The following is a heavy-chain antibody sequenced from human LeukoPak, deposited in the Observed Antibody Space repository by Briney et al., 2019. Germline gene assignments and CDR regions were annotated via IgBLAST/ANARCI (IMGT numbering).Heavy chain of an antibody. CDR3: ARAHYGSGSYYPIARFDP. J-gene: IGHJ5*02. Sequence: NPSETLSLTCTASGGSISSGDYYWSWIRQPPGKGLEWIGYIYYSGSTYYNPSLKSRVTISVDTSKNQLSLKLSSVTAADTAVYYCARAHYGSGSYYPIARFDPWGQGTLVTVSS. V-gene: IGHV4-30-4*01. CDR1: GGSISSGDYY. CDR2: IYYSGST. D-gene: IGHD3-10*01.